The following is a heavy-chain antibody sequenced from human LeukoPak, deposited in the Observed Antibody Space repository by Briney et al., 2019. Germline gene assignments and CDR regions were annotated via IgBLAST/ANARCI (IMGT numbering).Heavy chain of an antibody. CDR2: IYSGGGTST. Sequence: GGSLRLTCAASGLTVTSNYMSWVRQAPGKGLEWVSVIYSGGGTSTYYADSVKGRFTVSRDNSKDTLYLHLNSLRAEDTAVYYCARAAAGGPFDSWGQGTLVTVSS. CDR1: GLTVTSNY. V-gene: IGHV3-66*01. D-gene: IGHD6-13*01. J-gene: IGHJ4*02. CDR3: ARAAAGGPFDS.